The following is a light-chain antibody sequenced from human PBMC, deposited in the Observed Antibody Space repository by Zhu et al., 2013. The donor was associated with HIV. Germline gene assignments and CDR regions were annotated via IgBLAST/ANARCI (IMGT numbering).Light chain of an antibody. J-gene: IGLJ1*01. Sequence: QSALAQPASVSGSPGQSITISCTGTSGDIGAYNYVSWYQQRPGKAPKLIISDVSNRPSGVSSRFSGSKSGNTASLTISGLQAEDEADYYCSSYTTSSTPYVFGTGTKVTVL. CDR3: SSYTTSSTPYV. V-gene: IGLV2-14*03. CDR2: DVS. CDR1: SGDIGAYNY.